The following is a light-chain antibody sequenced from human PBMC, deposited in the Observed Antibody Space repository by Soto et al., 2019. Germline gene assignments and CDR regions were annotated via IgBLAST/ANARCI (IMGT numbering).Light chain of an antibody. Sequence: EIVMTQSPATLSVSPGERATLSCRASQSVSTNLAWYQQKPGQGPRLLIYGASTRATSIPARFSGSGSGTDFTLTINSLQPEDVATYYCQQFDDLPLTFGGGTKVDI. V-gene: IGKV3-15*01. J-gene: IGKJ4*01. CDR1: QSVSTN. CDR2: GAS. CDR3: QQFDDLPLT.